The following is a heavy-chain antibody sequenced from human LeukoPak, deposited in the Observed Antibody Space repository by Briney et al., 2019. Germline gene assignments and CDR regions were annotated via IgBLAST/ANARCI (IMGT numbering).Heavy chain of an antibody. Sequence: TSETLSLTCTVSGGSISSYYWSWIREPPGKGLEWIGYIYYSGSTNYNPSLKSRVTISVDTSKNQFSLKLSSVTAADTAVYYCARDSIAAVVDYWGQGTLVTVSS. J-gene: IGHJ4*02. V-gene: IGHV4-59*12. CDR2: IYYSGST. D-gene: IGHD6-13*01. CDR1: GGSISSYY. CDR3: ARDSIAAVVDY.